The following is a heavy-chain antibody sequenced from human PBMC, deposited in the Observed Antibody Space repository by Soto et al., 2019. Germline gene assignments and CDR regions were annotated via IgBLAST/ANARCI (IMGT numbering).Heavy chain of an antibody. Sequence: EVQVLESGGGLVQPGGSLRLSCAATGFTFNNFAMNWVRQGPGKGLEWVSGISGGGDATRYADSVKGRFTISRDNAESMVYLDMYSLIPDDTAIYYCAKNIHRSSGFDYWGQGTPVTVSS. V-gene: IGHV3-23*01. J-gene: IGHJ4*02. CDR1: GFTFNNFA. CDR2: ISGGGDAT. D-gene: IGHD6-6*01. CDR3: AKNIHRSSGFDY.